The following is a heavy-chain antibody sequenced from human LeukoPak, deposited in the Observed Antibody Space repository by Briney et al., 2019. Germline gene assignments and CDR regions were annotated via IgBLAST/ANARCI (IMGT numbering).Heavy chain of an antibody. D-gene: IGHD6-19*01. Sequence: SETLSLTCTVSGGSISSLYWSWTRQPPGKGREWIGYIYYSGSTNYNPSLKRRVTIAVDTSKNQFSLKLSSVTAADTAVYYCARNKYSSGWPPEGAFDIWGQGTMVTVSS. CDR3: ARNKYSSGWPPEGAFDI. CDR1: GGSISSLY. CDR2: IYYSGST. J-gene: IGHJ3*02. V-gene: IGHV4-59*08.